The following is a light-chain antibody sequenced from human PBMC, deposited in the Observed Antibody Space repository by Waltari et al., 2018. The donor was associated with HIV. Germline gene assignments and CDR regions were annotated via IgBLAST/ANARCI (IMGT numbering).Light chain of an antibody. CDR3: CSYAGSSSFYV. J-gene: IGLJ1*01. CDR2: EGS. V-gene: IGLV2-23*01. CDR1: SSDVGSYHL. Sequence: QSALTQTASVSGSPGQSITISCTGTSSDVGSYHLVSWYQQHPGKAPKLMIYEGSKRPSGVSKRFSGSKAGNTASLTISGLQAEDEADYYCCSYAGSSSFYVFGTGTKVTV.